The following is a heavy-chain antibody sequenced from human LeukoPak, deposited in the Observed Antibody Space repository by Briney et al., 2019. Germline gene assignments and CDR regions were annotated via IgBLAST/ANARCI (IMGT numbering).Heavy chain of an antibody. J-gene: IGHJ4*02. CDR3: ARARGGSYFDY. V-gene: IGHV1-69*04. D-gene: IGHD3-16*01. Sequence: SVKVSCKASGGTFSSYAISWVRQAPGQGLEWMGRIIPIFGIANCAQKFQGRVTITADKSTSTAYMELSSLRSEDTAVYYCARARGGSYFDYWGQGTLVTVSS. CDR1: GGTFSSYA. CDR2: IIPIFGIA.